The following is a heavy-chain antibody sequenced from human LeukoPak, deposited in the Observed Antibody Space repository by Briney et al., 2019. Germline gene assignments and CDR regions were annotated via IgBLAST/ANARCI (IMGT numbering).Heavy chain of an antibody. J-gene: IGHJ6*03. CDR1: GGTFSSYA. V-gene: IGHV1-69*05. CDR3: ARGAVGGYYYMDV. D-gene: IGHD3-16*01. Sequence: SVKVSCRASGGTFSSYAISWVRQAPGQGLEWMGGIIPIFGTANNAQKFQGRVTITTDESTSTAYMELSSLRSEDTAVYYCARGAVGGYYYMDVWGKGTTVTVSS. CDR2: IIPIFGTA.